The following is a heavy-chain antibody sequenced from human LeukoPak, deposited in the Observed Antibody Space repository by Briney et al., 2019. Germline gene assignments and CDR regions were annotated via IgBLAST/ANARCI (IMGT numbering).Heavy chain of an antibody. CDR2: INPNSGGT. CDR3: ARDRGGGLRYFDWLSENWFDP. J-gene: IGHJ5*02. CDR1: GYTFTTYG. D-gene: IGHD3-9*01. Sequence: GASVKVSCKASGYTFTTYGISWVRQAPGQGLEWMGWINPNSGGTNYAQKFQGRVTMTRDTSISTAYMELSRLRSDDTAVYYCARDRGGGLRYFDWLSENWFDPWGQGTLVTVSS. V-gene: IGHV1-2*02.